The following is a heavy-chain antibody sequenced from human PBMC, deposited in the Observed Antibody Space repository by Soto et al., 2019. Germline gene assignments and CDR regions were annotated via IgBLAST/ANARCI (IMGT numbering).Heavy chain of an antibody. CDR3: ARGLLVRNYYGSGSYYPTNNWFDP. CDR1: GGSFSGYY. CDR2: FNHSGST. Sequence: SETLSLTCAVYGGSFSGYYWSWIRQPPGKGLEWIGEFNHSGSTNYNPSLKSRVTISVDTSKNQFSLKLSSVTAADTAVYYCARGLLVRNYYGSGSYYPTNNWFDPWGQGTLVTVSS. J-gene: IGHJ5*02. D-gene: IGHD3-10*01. V-gene: IGHV4-34*01.